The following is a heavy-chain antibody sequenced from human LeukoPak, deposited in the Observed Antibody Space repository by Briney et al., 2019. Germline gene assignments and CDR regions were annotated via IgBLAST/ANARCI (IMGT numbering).Heavy chain of an antibody. D-gene: IGHD2-2*01. CDR2: ISGSGGST. J-gene: IGHJ4*02. V-gene: IGHV3-23*01. CDR1: GFTFSSYA. Sequence: PGGSLRLSCAASGFTFSSYAMSWVRQAPGKGLEWVSAISGSGGSTYYADSVKGRFTISRDNSKNTLYLQMNSLRAEDTAVYYCAKESATVVVPAADFDYWGQGTLVTVSS. CDR3: AKESATVVVPAADFDY.